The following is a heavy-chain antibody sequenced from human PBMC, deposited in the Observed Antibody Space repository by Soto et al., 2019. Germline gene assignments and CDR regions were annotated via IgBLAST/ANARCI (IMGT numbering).Heavy chain of an antibody. V-gene: IGHV4-39*01. D-gene: IGHD6-13*01. Sequence: SETLSLTCTVSGGSISSSSYYWGWIRQPPGKGLEWIGSIYYSGSTYYNPSLKSRVTISVDTSKNQFSLKLSSVTAADTAVYYFARRRGNLGEDYYYGMDVWGQGTTVTVSS. CDR2: IYYSGST. CDR1: GGSISSSSYY. J-gene: IGHJ6*02. CDR3: ARRRGNLGEDYYYGMDV.